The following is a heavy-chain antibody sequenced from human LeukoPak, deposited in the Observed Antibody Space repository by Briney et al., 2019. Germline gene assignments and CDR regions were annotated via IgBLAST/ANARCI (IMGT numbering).Heavy chain of an antibody. D-gene: IGHD6-13*01. CDR1: AYTFTNYW. J-gene: IGHJ4*02. V-gene: IGHV5-51*01. CDR2: IYPGDSDT. CDR3: ARPVAGYSSQFDY. Sequence: GESLKISCKASAYTFTNYWIGWVRQMPGKGLEWMGIIYPGDSDTRYSPSFQGQVTISADKSISTAYLQWSSLKASDTAMYYCARPVAGYSSQFDYWGQGALVTVSS.